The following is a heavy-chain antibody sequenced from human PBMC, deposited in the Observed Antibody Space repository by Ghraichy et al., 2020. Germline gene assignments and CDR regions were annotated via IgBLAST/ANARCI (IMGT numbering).Heavy chain of an antibody. V-gene: IGHV4-59*08. CDR2: IYYSGST. CDR1: GGSISSYY. CDR3: ARTLNNFPPSIKNWFDP. J-gene: IGHJ5*02. D-gene: IGHD1/OR15-1a*01. Sequence: SETLSLTCTVSGGSISSYYWSWIRQPPGKGLEWIGYIYYSGSTNYNPSLKSRVTISVDTSKNQFSLKLSSVTAADTAVYYCARTLNNFPPSIKNWFDPWGQGTLVTVSS.